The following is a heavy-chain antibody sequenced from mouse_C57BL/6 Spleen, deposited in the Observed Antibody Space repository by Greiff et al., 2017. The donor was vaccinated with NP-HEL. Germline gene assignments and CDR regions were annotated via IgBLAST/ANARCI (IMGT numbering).Heavy chain of an antibody. CDR3: ANDSEGSSFAY. Sequence: VQLQQSGPGLVQPSQSLSITCTVSGFSFTSYGVHWVRQTPGKGLEWLGVIWSGGSTDYNAAFMSRLSITTDNSKSQVFFKMNSLQADDTAIYYCANDSEGSSFAYWGQGTLVTVSA. V-gene: IGHV2-5*01. CDR2: IWSGGST. D-gene: IGHD1-1*01. J-gene: IGHJ3*01. CDR1: GFSFTSYG.